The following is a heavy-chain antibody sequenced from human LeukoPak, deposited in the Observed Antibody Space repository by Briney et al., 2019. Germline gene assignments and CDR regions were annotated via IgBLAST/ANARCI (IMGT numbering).Heavy chain of an antibody. CDR1: GGSFSGYY. CDR2: INHSGST. CDR3: ARVVRGRWNWFDP. D-gene: IGHD3-10*01. V-gene: IGHV4-34*01. Sequence: SETLSLTCAVYGGSFSGYYWSWIRQPPGKGLEWIGEINHSGSTNYNPSLKSRLTISVDTSKNQFSLKLSSVTAADTAVYYCARVVRGRWNWFDPWGQGTLVTVSS. J-gene: IGHJ5*02.